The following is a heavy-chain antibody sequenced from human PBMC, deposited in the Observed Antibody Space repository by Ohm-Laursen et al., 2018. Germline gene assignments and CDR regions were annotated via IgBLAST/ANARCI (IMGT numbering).Heavy chain of an antibody. V-gene: IGHV1-46*01. CDR3: ATNYGSGSYRDDAFDI. D-gene: IGHD3-10*01. CDR1: GYTFTSYY. CDR2: INPSRDST. J-gene: IGHJ3*02. Sequence: ASVKVSCKASGYTFTSYYMHWVRQAPGQGLEWMGVINPSRDSTNYAQKFQGRVTITADKSTSTAYMELSSLKSEDTAVYYCATNYGSGSYRDDAFDIWGQGTMVTVSS.